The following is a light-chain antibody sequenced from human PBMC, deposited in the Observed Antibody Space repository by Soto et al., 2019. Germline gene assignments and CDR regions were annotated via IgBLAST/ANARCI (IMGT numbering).Light chain of an antibody. CDR3: HHYADSPCT. Sequence: VLTQCPNTLASSSGDRVSLSCRTSQSLSSSYLAWYQHKPGQAPRILIFRASTTATGVSDRFSGSGSGTEFTLTISRLAPEDFAAYYCHHYADSPCTFGQGTKVDIK. J-gene: IGKJ1*01. CDR2: RAS. V-gene: IGKV3-20*01. CDR1: QSLSSSY.